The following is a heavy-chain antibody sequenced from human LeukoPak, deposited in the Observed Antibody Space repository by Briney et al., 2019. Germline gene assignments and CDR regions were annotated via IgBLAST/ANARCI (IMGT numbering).Heavy chain of an antibody. J-gene: IGHJ4*02. V-gene: IGHV4-30-2*01. CDR3: AGSGYYSGGFDY. D-gene: IGHD3-22*01. CDR1: GGSISSGGYS. CDR2: IYHSGST. Sequence: PSQTLSLTCAVSGGSISSGGYSWSWIRQPPGKGLEWIGYIYHSGSTYYNPSLKSRVTISVDRSKNQFSLKLSSVTAADTAVYYCAGSGYYSGGFDYWGQGTLVTVSS.